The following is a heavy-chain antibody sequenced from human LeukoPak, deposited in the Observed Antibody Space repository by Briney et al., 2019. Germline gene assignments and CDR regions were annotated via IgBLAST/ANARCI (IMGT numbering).Heavy chain of an antibody. D-gene: IGHD4-17*01. CDR3: ARETIDDYGDYHLG. CDR1: GGSFSGYY. CDR2: INHSGST. V-gene: IGHV4-34*01. J-gene: IGHJ4*02. Sequence: SETLSHTCAVYGGSFSGYYWSWIRQPPGKGLEWLGEINHSGSTNYNPSLKSRVTISVDTSKNQFSLKLSSVTAADTAVYYCARETIDDYGDYHLGWGQGTLVTVSS.